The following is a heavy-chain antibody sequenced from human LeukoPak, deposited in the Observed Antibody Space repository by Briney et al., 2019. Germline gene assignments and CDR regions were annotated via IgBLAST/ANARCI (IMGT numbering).Heavy chain of an antibody. V-gene: IGHV4-30-4*08. CDR2: IYYSGST. J-gene: IGHJ4*02. CDR3: ARARGLYGDYLFDY. CDR1: GGSISSGDYY. D-gene: IGHD4-17*01. Sequence: TLSLTSTVSGGSISSGDYYWSWIRQPPGKGLEWIGYIYYSGSTYYNPSLKSRVTISVDTSKNQFSLKLSSVTAADTAVYYCARARGLYGDYLFDYWGQGTLVTVSS.